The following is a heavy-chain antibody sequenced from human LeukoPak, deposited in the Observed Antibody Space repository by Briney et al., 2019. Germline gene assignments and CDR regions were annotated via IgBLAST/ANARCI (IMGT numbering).Heavy chain of an antibody. CDR2: IYYSGST. CDR1: GGSISSGGYY. Sequence: SETLSLTCTVSGGSISSGGYYWRWIRQHPGKGLEWIGYIYYSGSTYYNPSLKSRVTISVDTSKNQFSLKLSSVTAADTAVYYCARIVVGELSFPSYFDYWGQGTLVTVSS. J-gene: IGHJ4*02. V-gene: IGHV4-31*03. D-gene: IGHD3-16*02. CDR3: ARIVVGELSFPSYFDY.